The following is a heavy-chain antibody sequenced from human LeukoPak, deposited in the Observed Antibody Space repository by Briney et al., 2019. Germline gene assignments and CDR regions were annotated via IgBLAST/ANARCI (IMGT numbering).Heavy chain of an antibody. Sequence: GGSLILSCVSSGFTFSSYGMHWVRRAPGKGLEWVAFLRYDRTTKNYADSVKGRFTISRDNSKNTLNLQMNTLRPEDTAIYYCAKDGRLYHRGHFDSWGQGTLVTVSS. CDR3: AKDGRLYHRGHFDS. V-gene: IGHV3-30*02. CDR2: LRYDRTTK. J-gene: IGHJ4*02. CDR1: GFTFSSYG. D-gene: IGHD2-2*01.